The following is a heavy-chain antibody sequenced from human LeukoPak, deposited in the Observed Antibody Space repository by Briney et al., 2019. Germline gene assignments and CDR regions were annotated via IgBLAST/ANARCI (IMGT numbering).Heavy chain of an antibody. CDR3: ARRHPYYYGSGTYSREG. CDR1: GGSIGNYY. Sequence: PSETLSLTCTVSGGSIGNYYWNWIRQPAGKGLEWIGRISTSGTTNYHPSLKSRVTLSLDTSKNQFSLNLRSVTAADTAIYFCARRHPYYYGSGTYSREGWGQGTLVTVSS. V-gene: IGHV4-4*07. D-gene: IGHD3-10*01. J-gene: IGHJ4*02. CDR2: ISTSGTT.